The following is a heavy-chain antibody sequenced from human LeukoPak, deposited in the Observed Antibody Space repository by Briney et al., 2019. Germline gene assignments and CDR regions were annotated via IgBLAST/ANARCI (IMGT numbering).Heavy chain of an antibody. J-gene: IGHJ4*02. V-gene: IGHV4-59*01. CDR2: IYYSGST. D-gene: IGHD6-13*01. CDR1: GGSISSYY. Sequence: SETLSLTCTVSGGSISSYYWSWIRQPPGKGLEWIGYIYYSGSTNYNPSLKSRVTISVDTSKNQSSLKLSSVTAADTAVYYCARGYSSSWYYVDYFDYWGQGTLVTVSS. CDR3: ARGYSSSWYYVDYFDY.